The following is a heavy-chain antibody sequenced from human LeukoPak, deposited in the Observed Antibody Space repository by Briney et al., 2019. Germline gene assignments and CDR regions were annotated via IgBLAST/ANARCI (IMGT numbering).Heavy chain of an antibody. CDR3: TRGGSYYPN. J-gene: IGHJ4*02. CDR1: GFTFSNAW. D-gene: IGHD1-26*01. CDR2: IKTKSDGRTT. Sequence: GGSLRLSCAVSGFTFSNAWMTWVRQATGKGLEWVGRIKTKSDGRTTDYAAPVKGRFTISRDDSKNTLYLQMNSLKTEDTAVYYCTRGGSYYPNWGQGTLVTVSS. V-gene: IGHV3-15*01.